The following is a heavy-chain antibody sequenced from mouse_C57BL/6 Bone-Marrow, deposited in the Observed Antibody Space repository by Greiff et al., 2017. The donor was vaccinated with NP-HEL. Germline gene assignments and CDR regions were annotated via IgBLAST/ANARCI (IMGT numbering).Heavy chain of an antibody. CDR1: GYTFTDYN. J-gene: IGHJ2*01. V-gene: IGHV1-18*01. Sequence: EVQLQQSGPELVKPGASVKIPCKASGYTFTDYNMDWVKQSHGKSLEWIGDINPNNGGTIYNQKFKGKATLTVDKSSSTAYMELRSLTSENTAVYSCARFGGYYGGPFDYGGQGTTLTVSS. CDR2: INPNNGGT. D-gene: IGHD1-1*01. CDR3: ARFGGYYGGPFDY.